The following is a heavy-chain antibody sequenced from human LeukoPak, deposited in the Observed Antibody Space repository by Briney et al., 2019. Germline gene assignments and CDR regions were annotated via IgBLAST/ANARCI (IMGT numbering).Heavy chain of an antibody. J-gene: IGHJ3*02. Sequence: GGSLRLSCTASGFTFSKYHMNWVRQAPGKGLEWVSSISSSSVYIHYADSVKGRFTISRDNGKNSLYLQMSSLTAEDTALFYCARDDLRDGAFDIWGQGTMVTVSS. CDR2: ISSSSVYI. CDR3: ARDDLRDGAFDI. V-gene: IGHV3-21*04. CDR1: GFTFSKYH.